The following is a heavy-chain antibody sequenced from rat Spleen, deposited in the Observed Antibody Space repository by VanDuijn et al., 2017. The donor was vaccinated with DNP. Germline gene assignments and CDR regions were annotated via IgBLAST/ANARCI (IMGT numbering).Heavy chain of an antibody. V-gene: IGHV5-46*01. J-gene: IGHJ1*01. Sequence: EVQLVESGGGLVQPGRSMKLSCAASGFTFSSFPMAWVRQAPKKGLEWVAASSPSGSRTYYADSVKGRFTISRDDAKSGLYLQMNSLKSEDTATYYCARGSTSIYWYFDFWGPGTMVTVSS. D-gene: IGHD3-1*01. CDR2: SSPSGSRT. CDR1: GFTFSSFP. CDR3: ARGSTSIYWYFDF.